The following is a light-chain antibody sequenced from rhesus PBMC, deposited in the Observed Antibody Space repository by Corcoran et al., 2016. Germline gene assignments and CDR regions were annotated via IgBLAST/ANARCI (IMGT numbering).Light chain of an antibody. Sequence: DIVMTQSPDSLAVSLGERVTINCKSSQSLLYSSNNKNYLAWYQQKPGQAPKLLIYWASTRETGVPNRSSASGTGTDVPLTISRLQAEDVAVFSCQQYYSTRTFGQGTKVEV. V-gene: IGKV4-1*01. CDR1: QSLLYSSNNKNY. J-gene: IGKJ1*01. CDR2: WAS. CDR3: QQYYSTRT.